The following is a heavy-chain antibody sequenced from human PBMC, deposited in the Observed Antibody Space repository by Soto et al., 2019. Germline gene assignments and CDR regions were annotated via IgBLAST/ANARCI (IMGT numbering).Heavy chain of an antibody. D-gene: IGHD5-18*01. CDR2: ISHDGTKT. CDR1: GFNFGAYG. J-gene: IGHJ6*02. CDR3: AKDRRDGYTTCSRCYGVDV. Sequence: QVPLVESGGGVVQPGTSLRLACEASGFNFGAYGMHWVRQAPGKGLEGVAVISHDGTKTYYSDSVKGRFTVSSDNSKNTLYVQMVSLRPDDTAVYSCAKDRRDGYTTCSRCYGVDVWGQGTTVTVSS. V-gene: IGHV3-30*18.